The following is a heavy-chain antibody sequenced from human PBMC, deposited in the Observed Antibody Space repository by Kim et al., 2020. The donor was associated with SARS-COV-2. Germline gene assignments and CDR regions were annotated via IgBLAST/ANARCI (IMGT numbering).Heavy chain of an antibody. CDR2: ISEDGNGK. CDR3: ARDFFSGLDY. J-gene: IGHJ4*02. Sequence: GGSLRLSCAASGFTFSTYGMHWVRQAPGKGLEWVAAISEDGNGKFYADSVKGRFTVSRDNSKNTLYLQMKSLRAEDTAMYYCARDFFSGLDYWGQGTLV. V-gene: IGHV3-33*05. CDR1: GFTFSTYG. D-gene: IGHD6-19*01.